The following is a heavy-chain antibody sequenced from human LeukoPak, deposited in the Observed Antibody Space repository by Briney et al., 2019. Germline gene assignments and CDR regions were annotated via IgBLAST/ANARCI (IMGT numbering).Heavy chain of an antibody. D-gene: IGHD3-3*01. CDR2: IIPIFGTA. J-gene: IGHJ3*02. V-gene: IGHV1-69*05. CDR1: GGTFSSYA. CDR3: ATRGYDFWSGALAFDI. Sequence: ASVKVSCKASGGTFSSYAISWVRQAPGQGLEWMGRIIPIFGTANYEQKFQGRVTITTDESTSTAYMELSSLRSEDTAVYYCATRGYDFWSGALAFDIWGQGTMVTVSS.